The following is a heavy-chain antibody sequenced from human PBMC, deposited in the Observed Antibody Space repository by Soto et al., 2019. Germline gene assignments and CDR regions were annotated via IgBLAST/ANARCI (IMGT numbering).Heavy chain of an antibody. CDR3: XXXXXXXXXXXXXSFDY. Sequence: EVQLVESGGGLVQPGGSLRLSCAAXGXXVXXNYMSWVRQXPGKXLEWVSVIYSGGSTYYADSVKGRFTISRHNSKNTLYLQMNSLRGEDTAVYYCXXXXXXXXXXXXXSFDYWGQGTLVTVSS. CDR1: GXXVXXNY. V-gene: IGHV3-53*04. CDR2: IYSGGST. J-gene: IGHJ4*02.